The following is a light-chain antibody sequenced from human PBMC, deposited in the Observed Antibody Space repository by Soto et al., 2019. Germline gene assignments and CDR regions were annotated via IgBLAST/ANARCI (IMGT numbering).Light chain of an antibody. Sequence: QSVLTQPRSVSGSPGQSVTISCTGTSSDVGGYNYVSWYQQHPGKAPKLMIYDVSKRPSGVPDRFSGSKSGNTASLPISGLQAEDEADYYCCSYAGSYTRYVFGTGTKVTVL. J-gene: IGLJ1*01. V-gene: IGLV2-11*01. CDR1: SSDVGGYNY. CDR2: DVS. CDR3: CSYAGSYTRYV.